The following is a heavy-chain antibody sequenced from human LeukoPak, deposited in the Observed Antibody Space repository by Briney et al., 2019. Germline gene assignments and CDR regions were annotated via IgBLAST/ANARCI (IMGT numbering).Heavy chain of an antibody. CDR3: ARIAAAQYYYYMDV. J-gene: IGHJ6*03. CDR2: IYYSGST. CDR1: GGSISSYY. Sequence: SETLSLTCTVSGGSISSYYWSWIRQPPGKGLEWIGYIYYSGSTNYNPSLKSRVTISVDTSKNQFSLKLSSVTAADTAVYYCARIAAAQYYYYMDVWGKGTTVTTSS. D-gene: IGHD6-13*01. V-gene: IGHV4-59*01.